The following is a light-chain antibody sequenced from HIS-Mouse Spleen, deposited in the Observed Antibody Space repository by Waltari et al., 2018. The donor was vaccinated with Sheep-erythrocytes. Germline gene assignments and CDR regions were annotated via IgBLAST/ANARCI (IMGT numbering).Light chain of an antibody. CDR2: DNN. Sequence: QSVLTQPPSVSAAPGQKVTISCSGSSSNLGNNYVSWYQQLPGTAPKLLIYDNNKRPSGIPDRSSGSKSGTSATLGITGLQTGDEADYYCGTWDSSLSAGVFGGGTKLTVL. CDR3: GTWDSSLSAGV. J-gene: IGLJ3*02. V-gene: IGLV1-51*01. CDR1: SSNLGNNY.